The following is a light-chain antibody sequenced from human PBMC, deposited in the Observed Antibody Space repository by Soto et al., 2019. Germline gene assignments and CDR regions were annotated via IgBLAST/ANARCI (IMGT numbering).Light chain of an antibody. V-gene: IGKV3-20*01. J-gene: IGKJ2*01. CDR3: QQYDSSPLMYT. Sequence: EIVLTQSPGTLSLSPGDRVTLSCRASQSVSSYLAWHQLRPGQAPRLLIYDASTRATGIPDRFSGSGSGTDFTLTISRLEPEDFAVYYCQQYDSSPLMYTFGQGTKLEIK. CDR2: DAS. CDR1: QSVSSY.